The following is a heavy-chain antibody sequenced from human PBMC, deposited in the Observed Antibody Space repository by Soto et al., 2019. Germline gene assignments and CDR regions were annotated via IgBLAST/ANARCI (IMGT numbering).Heavy chain of an antibody. J-gene: IGHJ6*02. D-gene: IGHD4-17*01. CDR2: IYHSGST. CDR1: GGSIISSNW. Sequence: SEPLSLTCSVSGGSIISSNWWSWFLHPPGKGLEWIGEIYHSGSTNYNPSLKSRVTISVDKSKNQFSLKLSSVTAADTAVYYCARFPVTTNYYYYGMDVWGQGTTVTVS. CDR3: ARFPVTTNYYYYGMDV. V-gene: IGHV4-4*02.